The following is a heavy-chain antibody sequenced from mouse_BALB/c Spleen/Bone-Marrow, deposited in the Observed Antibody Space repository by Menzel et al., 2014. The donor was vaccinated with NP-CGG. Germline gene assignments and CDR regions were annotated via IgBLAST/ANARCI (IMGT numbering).Heavy chain of an antibody. Sequence: QLQQSGGGLVQPGGSRKLSCAASGFTFSSFGMHWVRQAPEKGLEWVAYISSGSSTTYYADTVKGRFTISRDNPKNTLFLQMTSLRSEDTAMYYCARDVPLYDVGYFDYWGQGTTLTVSS. D-gene: IGHD2-14*01. CDR1: GFTFSSFG. CDR3: ARDVPLYDVGYFDY. J-gene: IGHJ2*01. V-gene: IGHV5-17*02. CDR2: ISSGSSTT.